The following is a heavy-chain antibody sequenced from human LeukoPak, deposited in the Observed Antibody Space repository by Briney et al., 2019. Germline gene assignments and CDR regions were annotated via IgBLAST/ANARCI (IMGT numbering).Heavy chain of an antibody. V-gene: IGHV4-39*01. CDR3: ARRTVTGYYFDY. D-gene: IGHD1-20*01. CDR2: IYYSGST. J-gene: IGHJ4*02. Sequence: GSLRLSCAASGFTFSSYWMSWIRQPPGKGLEWIGSIYYSGSTYYNPSLKSRVTISVDTSKNQFSLKLSSVTAADTAVYYCARRTVTGYYFDYWGQGTLVTVSS. CDR1: GFTFSSYW.